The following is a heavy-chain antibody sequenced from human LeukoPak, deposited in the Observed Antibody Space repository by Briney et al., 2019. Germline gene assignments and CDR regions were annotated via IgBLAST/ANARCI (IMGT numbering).Heavy chain of an antibody. D-gene: IGHD3-10*01. Sequence: GGSLRLSCAASGFTFSGYWMSWLRQAPGKGLEWVANVKQDGGEKYYVDSVKGRFTISRDNAKNSLYLQMNSLRAEDTAVYYCARDRGFGQADVWGKGTTVTVSS. CDR3: ARDRGFGQADV. J-gene: IGHJ6*04. CDR1: GFTFSGYW. V-gene: IGHV3-7*01. CDR2: VKQDGGEK.